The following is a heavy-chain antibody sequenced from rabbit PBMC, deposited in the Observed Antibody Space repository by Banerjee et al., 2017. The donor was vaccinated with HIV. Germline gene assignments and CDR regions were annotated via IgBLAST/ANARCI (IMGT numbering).Heavy chain of an antibody. V-gene: IGHV1S47*01. CDR2: IYTSSGST. J-gene: IGHJ4*01. CDR3: ARAWNL. Sequence: QEQLVESGGGLVQPEGSLTLTCKASGFDFSSNAMCWVRQAPGKGLEWIACIYTSSGSTYYASWVNGRFTISKTSSTTVTLQMTSLTAADTATYFCARAWNLWGQGTLVTVS. CDR1: GFDFSSNA.